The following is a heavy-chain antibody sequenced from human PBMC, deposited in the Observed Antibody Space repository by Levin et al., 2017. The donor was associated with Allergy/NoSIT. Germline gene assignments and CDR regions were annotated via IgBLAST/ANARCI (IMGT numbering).Heavy chain of an antibody. Sequence: GGSLRLSCAASGFTFSNAWMSWVRQAPGKGLEWVGRIKSKTDGGTTDYAAPVKGRFTISRDDSKNTLYLQMNSLKTEDTAVYYCTTDMHGRYYYGSGSYYGVGYWGQGTLVTVSS. CDR2: IKSKTDGGTT. D-gene: IGHD3-10*01. J-gene: IGHJ4*02. CDR1: GFTFSNAW. V-gene: IGHV3-15*01. CDR3: TTDMHGRYYYGSGSYYGVGY.